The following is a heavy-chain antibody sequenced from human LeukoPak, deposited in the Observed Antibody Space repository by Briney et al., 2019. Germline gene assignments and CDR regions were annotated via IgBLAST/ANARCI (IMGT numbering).Heavy chain of an antibody. D-gene: IGHD1-1*01. J-gene: IGHJ4*02. CDR2: IFPSSDEI. Sequence: PGGSLRLSCAASGFTVSDFPMIWLRQAPGKGLKWVSSIFPSSDEIHYADSVKGRFTISRDNSRSTLSLQMDSLRAEDTATYYCATYRQIKVPFEFWGQGTLVTVS. CDR1: GFTVSDFP. V-gene: IGHV3-23*01. CDR3: ATYRQIKVPFEF.